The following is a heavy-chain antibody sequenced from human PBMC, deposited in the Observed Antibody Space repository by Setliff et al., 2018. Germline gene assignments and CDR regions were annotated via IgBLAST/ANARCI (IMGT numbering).Heavy chain of an antibody. J-gene: IGHJ4*02. CDR3: ARGGLAAAGRKGVFEY. Sequence: ASVKVSCKTSGYSFTGYYMHWVRQAPGQGLEWMGIIHTGGGSASYAQKFQGRVTMTSDTSTRTVYMEVNIVTSDDTAIYYCARGGLAAAGRKGVFEYWGQGTVVIVSS. V-gene: IGHV1-46*01. CDR2: IHTGGGSA. D-gene: IGHD6-13*01. CDR1: GYSFTGYY.